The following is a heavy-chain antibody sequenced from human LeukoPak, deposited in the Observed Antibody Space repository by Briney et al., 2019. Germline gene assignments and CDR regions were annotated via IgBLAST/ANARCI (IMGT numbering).Heavy chain of an antibody. CDR3: AKEYYDSSGYYAPGY. J-gene: IGHJ4*02. Sequence: GGSLKLSCAASGFTFSSYGMSWVRQAPGKGLEWVSAISGSGGSTYYADSVKGRFTISRDNSKNTLYLQMNSLRAEDTAVYYCAKEYYDSSGYYAPGYWGQGTLVTVSS. CDR2: ISGSGGST. V-gene: IGHV3-23*01. CDR1: GFTFSSYG. D-gene: IGHD3-22*01.